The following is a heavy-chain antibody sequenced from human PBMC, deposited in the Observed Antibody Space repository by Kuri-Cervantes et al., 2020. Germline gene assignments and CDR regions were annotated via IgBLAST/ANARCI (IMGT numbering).Heavy chain of an antibody. CDR2: IYSGGST. V-gene: IGHV3-53*04. D-gene: IGHD3-10*01. J-gene: IGHJ6*03. Sequence: GESLKISCAASGFTVSSNYMSWVRQAPGKGLEWVSVIYSGGSTYYADSVKGRFTISRHNSKNTLYLQMNSLRAEDTAVYYCARDGMVRGVPDYYYYYMDVWGKGTTVTVSS. CDR3: ARDGMVRGVPDYYYYYMDV. CDR1: GFTVSSNY.